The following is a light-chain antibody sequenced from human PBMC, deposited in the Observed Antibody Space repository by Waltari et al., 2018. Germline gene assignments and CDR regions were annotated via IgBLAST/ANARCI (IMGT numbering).Light chain of an antibody. CDR1: QGISTN. CDR2: GAS. V-gene: IGKV1-8*01. CDR3: QQSYSYPRT. Sequence: AIRLTQSPSSFSAYTGDRVTIACRASQGISTNLAWYQQKPGKAPKLLIYGASTLDSGVPSRFSGSGSGTDFTLTISSLQSEDFGSYYCQQSYSYPRTFGQGTKVEIK. J-gene: IGKJ1*01.